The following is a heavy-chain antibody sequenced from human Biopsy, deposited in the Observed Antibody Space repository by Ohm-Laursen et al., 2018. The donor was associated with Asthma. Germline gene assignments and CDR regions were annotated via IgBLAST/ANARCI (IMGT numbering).Heavy chain of an antibody. CDR3: ARDVMEWYLPAFDF. D-gene: IGHD3-3*01. J-gene: IGHJ4*02. Sequence: RSLRLSCAASGFTFRSYAMHWVRQAPGKGLEWVAVGGSYYDGGLKYYADSVNGRFTVSRDDSKNTLYLQMNSLRPDDTAVCYCARDVMEWYLPAFDFWGRGTLVTVSS. CDR2: GGSYYDGGLK. CDR1: GFTFRSYA. V-gene: IGHV3-30-3*01.